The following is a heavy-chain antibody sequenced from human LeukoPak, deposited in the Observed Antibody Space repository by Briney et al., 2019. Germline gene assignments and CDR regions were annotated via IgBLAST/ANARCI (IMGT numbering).Heavy chain of an antibody. CDR2: IIPIFGTA. V-gene: IGHV1-69*05. J-gene: IGHJ6*03. CDR3: ASSPAVANNGVWGNYYYMDV. Sequence: ASVKVSCKASGGTFSSYAISWVRQAPGQGLEWMGGIIPIFGTANYEQKFQGRVTITTDESTSTAYMELSSLRSEDTAVYYCASSPAVANNGVWGNYYYMDVWGKGTTVTVSS. D-gene: IGHD2-8*01. CDR1: GGTFSSYA.